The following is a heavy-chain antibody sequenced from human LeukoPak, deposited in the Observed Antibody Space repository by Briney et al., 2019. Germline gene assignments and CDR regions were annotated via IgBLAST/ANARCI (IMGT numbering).Heavy chain of an antibody. V-gene: IGHV3-30*18. CDR1: GFTFSSYG. D-gene: IGHD2/OR15-2a*01. CDR3: AKLVDAEYYFDY. Sequence: GGSLRLSCAASGFTFSSYGMHWVRQAPGKGLEWVAVISYDGSNKYYADSVKGRFTISRDNSNNTLYLQMNSLRAEDTAVYYCAKLVDAEYYFDYWGQGTLVTVSS. J-gene: IGHJ4*02. CDR2: ISYDGSNK.